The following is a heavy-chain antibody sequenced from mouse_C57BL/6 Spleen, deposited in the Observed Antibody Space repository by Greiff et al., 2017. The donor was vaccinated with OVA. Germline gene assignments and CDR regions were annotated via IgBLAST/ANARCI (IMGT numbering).Heavy chain of an antibody. V-gene: IGHV14-4*01. D-gene: IGHD4-1*02. CDR3: TFQLGRGSWFAY. J-gene: IGHJ3*01. CDR1: GFNIKDDY. Sequence: VQLQQSGAELVRPGASVKLSCTASGFNIKDDYMHWVKQRPEQGLEWIGWIDPENGDTEYASKFQGKATITADTSSNTAYLQLSSLTSEDTAVYYCTFQLGRGSWFAYWGQGTLVTVSA. CDR2: IDPENGDT.